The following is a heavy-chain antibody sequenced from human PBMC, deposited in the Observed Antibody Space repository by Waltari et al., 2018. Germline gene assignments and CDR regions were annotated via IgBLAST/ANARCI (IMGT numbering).Heavy chain of an antibody. CDR3: TTGNCGGGSCHAFDI. CDR2: IKTKTHGGTT. CDR1: GFTFSDAW. V-gene: IGHV3-15*01. J-gene: IGHJ3*02. Sequence: EVQLVESGGGLVKPGGSLRLSCAASGFTFSDAWMTWVRQAPGKGLEWVGRIKTKTHGGTTDYAAPVKGRFTISRDDSKNTLYLQMNSLKIEDTAVYYCTTGNCGGGSCHAFDIWGQGTMVTVSS. D-gene: IGHD2-15*01.